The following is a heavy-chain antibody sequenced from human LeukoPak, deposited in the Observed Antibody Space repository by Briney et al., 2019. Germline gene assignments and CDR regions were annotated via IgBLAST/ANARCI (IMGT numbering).Heavy chain of an antibody. J-gene: IGHJ4*02. CDR3: ARALWFGEPPGDY. CDR2: IIPTSGGT. CDR1: GYTFTDSY. D-gene: IGHD3-10*01. V-gene: IGHV1-2*02. Sequence: ASVKVSCKPSGYTFTDSYMHWVRQAPGQGLEWMGWIIPTSGGTHYAQKFQGRVTLTRDTSISTTNMELSTLRSDDTAVYYCARALWFGEPPGDYWGQGTLVAVSS.